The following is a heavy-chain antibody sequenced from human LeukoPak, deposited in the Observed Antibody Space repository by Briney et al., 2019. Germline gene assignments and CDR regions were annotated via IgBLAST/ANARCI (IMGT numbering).Heavy chain of an antibody. CDR3: AKDFGSGSYGFDP. Sequence: PGGSLRLSCAASGFTFSSCGMHWVRQAPGKGLEWVSFIQYDGSSKHSTDSVKGRFTISRDNSKSTLYLQINSLRAEDTAVYYCAKDFGSGSYGFDPWGQGTLVTVSS. J-gene: IGHJ5*02. CDR1: GFTFSSCG. V-gene: IGHV3-30*02. CDR2: IQYDGSSK. D-gene: IGHD1-26*01.